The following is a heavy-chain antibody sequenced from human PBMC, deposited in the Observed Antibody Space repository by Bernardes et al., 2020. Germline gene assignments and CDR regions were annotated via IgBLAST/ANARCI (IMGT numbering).Heavy chain of an antibody. D-gene: IGHD1-26*01. Sequence: ASVKVSCKASGFDLTHRDLNWVRQATGQGLEWMGWMNHNDDTGFAQKFRGRVTMTRDTSTNTVYMELSRLTSDDTAVYYCARGLGVGATNWLDPWGQGSPVIVSS. J-gene: IGHJ5*02. CDR1: GFDLTHRD. V-gene: IGHV1-8*01. CDR2: MNHNDDT. CDR3: ARGLGVGATNWLDP.